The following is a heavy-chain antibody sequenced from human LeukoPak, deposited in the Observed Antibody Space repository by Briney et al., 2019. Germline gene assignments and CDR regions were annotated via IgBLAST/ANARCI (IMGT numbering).Heavy chain of an antibody. V-gene: IGHV4-4*07. CDR3: AREDLKLPHNWFDP. Sequence: PSETLSLTCTVSGGSISPYFWSWIRQPDGKGLEWIGRITSAGDTVYNPSLRGRVTMSLDTSKNQLSLILNSVTASDTALYYCAREDLKLPHNWFDPWGQGTLVTVSS. J-gene: IGHJ5*02. CDR1: GGSISPYF. CDR2: ITSAGDT.